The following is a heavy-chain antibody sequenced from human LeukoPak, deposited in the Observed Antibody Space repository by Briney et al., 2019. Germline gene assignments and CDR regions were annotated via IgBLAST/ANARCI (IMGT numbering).Heavy chain of an antibody. CDR2: IYHSGST. D-gene: IGHD2-2*02. V-gene: IGHV4-30-2*03. J-gene: IGHJ6*03. Sequence: PSETLSLTCAVSGGSISSGGYSWSWIRQPPGKGLEWIGYIYHSGSTYYNPSLKSRVTISVDTSKNQFSLKLSSVTAADTAVYYCARRMIGLLYDYYYYYMDVWGKGTTVTVSS. CDR3: ARRMIGLLYDYYYYYMDV. CDR1: GGSISSGGYS.